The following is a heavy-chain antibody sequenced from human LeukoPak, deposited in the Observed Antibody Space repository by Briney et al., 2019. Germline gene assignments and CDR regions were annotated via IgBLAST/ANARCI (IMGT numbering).Heavy chain of an antibody. Sequence: SETLSLTCTVSGGSISIYYWSWIRQPPGKGLEWIGYIYYSGSTNYNPSLKSRVTISVDTSKNQFSLKLSSVTAADTAVYYCARHGHRNFAYWGQGTLVTVSS. CDR1: GGSISIYY. CDR2: IYYSGST. J-gene: IGHJ4*02. V-gene: IGHV4-59*01. CDR3: ARHGHRNFAY.